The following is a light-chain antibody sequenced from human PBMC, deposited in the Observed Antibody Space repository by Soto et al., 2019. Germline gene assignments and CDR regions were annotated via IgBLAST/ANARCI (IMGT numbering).Light chain of an antibody. CDR3: SSYTSGSPRVV. CDR2: DVS. CDR1: SSDVGGYNY. Sequence: QSALTQPASVSGSPGQSITISCTGTSSDVGGYNYVSWYQQHPGEAPKVMIYDVSKRPSGISNRFSGSKSGNTASLTISGLQVEDEADYYCSSYTSGSPRVVFGGGTKLTVL. V-gene: IGLV2-14*03. J-gene: IGLJ2*01.